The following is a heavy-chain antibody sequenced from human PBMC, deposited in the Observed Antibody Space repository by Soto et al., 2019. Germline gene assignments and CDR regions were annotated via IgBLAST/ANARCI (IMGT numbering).Heavy chain of an antibody. CDR1: GGAISSYY. J-gene: IGHJ5*02. CDR3: ARASGCSGGSCACDP. Sequence: QVQLQESGPGLVKPSETLSLTCTVSGGAISSYYWSWIRQPPVKGLEWIGYIYYSGSTDYHPSLKSRVTASVDTSETVFSRKLSSVTAADTGVYYWARASGCSGGSCACDPWGQGTLVTVSS. V-gene: IGHV4-59*01. D-gene: IGHD2-15*01. CDR2: IYYSGST.